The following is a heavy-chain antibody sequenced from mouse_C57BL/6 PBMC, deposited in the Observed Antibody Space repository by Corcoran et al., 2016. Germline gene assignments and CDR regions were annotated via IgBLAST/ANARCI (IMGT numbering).Heavy chain of an antibody. CDR1: GYSITSGYY. CDR2: ISYDGSI. Sequence: DVQFQESGPGLVKPSQSLSLTCSVSGYSITSGYYWNWIRQFPGNKLEWMGYISYDGSINYNPSLKNRISITRDTYKNQFFLKVNSVTTEDTATYYCVREGFYDGYYSAYWGQGTLVTVSA. V-gene: IGHV3-6*01. J-gene: IGHJ3*01. D-gene: IGHD2-3*01. CDR3: VREGFYDGYYSAY.